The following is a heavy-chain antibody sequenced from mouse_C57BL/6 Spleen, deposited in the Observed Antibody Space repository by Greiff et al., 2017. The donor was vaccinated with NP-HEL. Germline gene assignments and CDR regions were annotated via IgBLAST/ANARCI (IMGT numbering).Heavy chain of an antibody. CDR1: GYSFTGYY. Sequence: EVQLQQSGPELVKPGASVKISCKASGYSFTGYYMNWVKQSPEKSLEWIGEINPSTGGTTYNQKFKAKATLTVDKSSSTAYMQLKSLTSEDSAVYYCARITTVLGDYWGQGTTLTVSS. D-gene: IGHD1-1*01. CDR2: INPSTGGT. J-gene: IGHJ2*01. CDR3: ARITTVLGDY. V-gene: IGHV1-42*01.